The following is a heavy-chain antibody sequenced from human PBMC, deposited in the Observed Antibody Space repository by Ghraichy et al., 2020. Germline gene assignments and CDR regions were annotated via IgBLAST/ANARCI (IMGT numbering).Heavy chain of an antibody. Sequence: GGSLRLSCAASGFTFSSYSMNWVRQAPGKGLEWVSSISSSSSYIYYADSVKGRFTISRDNAKNSLYLQMNSLRAEDTAVYYCARNFGTYYYYYMDVWGKGTTVTVPS. J-gene: IGHJ6*03. D-gene: IGHD3-10*01. V-gene: IGHV3-21*01. CDR2: ISSSSSYI. CDR1: GFTFSSYS. CDR3: ARNFGTYYYYYMDV.